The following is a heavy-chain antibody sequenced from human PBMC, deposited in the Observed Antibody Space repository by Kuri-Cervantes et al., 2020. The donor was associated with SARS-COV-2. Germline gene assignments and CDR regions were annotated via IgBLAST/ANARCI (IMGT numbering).Heavy chain of an antibody. V-gene: IGHV3-48*03. D-gene: IGHD2-2*01. J-gene: IGHJ6*03. CDR2: ISSSGSTI. CDR1: GFTFSSYA. Sequence: GESLKISCAASGFTFSSYAMSWVRQAPGKGLEWVSYISSSGSTIYYADSVKGRFTISRDNAKNSLYLQMNSLRAEDTAVYYCARGSCSSTSCYHYYMDVWGKGTTVTVSS. CDR3: ARGSCSSTSCYHYYMDV.